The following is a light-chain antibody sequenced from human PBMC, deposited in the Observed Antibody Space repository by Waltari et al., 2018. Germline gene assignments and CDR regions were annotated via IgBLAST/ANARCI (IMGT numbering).Light chain of an antibody. CDR3: QHYNTYPFT. J-gene: IGKJ3*01. V-gene: IGKV1-5*03. CDR1: QSISIW. CDR2: KAS. Sequence: DTQMTQSPSTLSASVGDRVTITCRASQSISIWLAWYQQGPGKAPKLLIYKASSLESGVPSRFSGSGSGTEFTLTISSLQPDDFATYYCQHYNTYPFTFGPGTKVDIK.